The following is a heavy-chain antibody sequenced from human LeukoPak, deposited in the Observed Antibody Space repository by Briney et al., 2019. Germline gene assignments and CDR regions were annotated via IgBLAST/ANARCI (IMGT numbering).Heavy chain of an antibody. Sequence: SQTLSLTCAISGDSVSSNSVTWNWIRQSPSRGLEWLGRTYYRSTWYNEYAVSVRGRITVNPDTSKNQFSLHLNSVTPEDTAVYYCARRLTQYDCFDPWGQGTLVTVSS. CDR2: TYYRSTWYN. J-gene: IGHJ5*02. CDR3: ARRLTQYDCFDP. CDR1: GDSVSSNSVT. V-gene: IGHV6-1*01. D-gene: IGHD2-2*01.